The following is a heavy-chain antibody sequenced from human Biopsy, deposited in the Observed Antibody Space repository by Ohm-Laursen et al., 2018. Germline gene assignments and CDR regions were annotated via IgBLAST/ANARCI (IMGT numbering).Heavy chain of an antibody. CDR3: ARIFLVGVTPVYGMDV. CDR1: GFTFSPYT. J-gene: IGHJ6*02. Sequence: GSLRLSCTASGFTFSPYTMTWVRQAPGKGLEWVSSISSSGNFMYYTDSVKGRFTISRDNAKNSLYLQMNSLRAEDTALYYCARIFLVGVTPVYGMDVWGQGTTVTVSS. CDR2: ISSSGNFM. D-gene: IGHD1-26*01. V-gene: IGHV3-21*01.